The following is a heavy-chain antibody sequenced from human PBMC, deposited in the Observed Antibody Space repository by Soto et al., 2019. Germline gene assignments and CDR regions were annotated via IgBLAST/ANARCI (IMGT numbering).Heavy chain of an antibody. CDR2: VSGSGDTT. CDR1: GFTFSKYA. V-gene: IGHV3-23*01. Sequence: EVQLLESGGGLVQPGGSLRLSCVASGFTFSKYAMNWVRQTPGKGLEWVSAVSGSGDTTYYADSVKGRFTISRDNSKNTLYLQMNSLRAEDTAVYYCAKDLSPSGGDYYGYFDYWGQGTLVTVSS. D-gene: IGHD2-21*02. J-gene: IGHJ4*02. CDR3: AKDLSPSGGDYYGYFDY.